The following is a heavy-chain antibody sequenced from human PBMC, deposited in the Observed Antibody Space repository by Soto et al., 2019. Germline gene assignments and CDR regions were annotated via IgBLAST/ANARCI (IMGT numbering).Heavy chain of an antibody. V-gene: IGHV1-69*13. CDR2: IIPIFGTA. Sequence: SVKVSCKASGGTFSSYAISWVRQAPGQGLEWMGGIIPIFGTANYAQKFQGRVTITADESTSTAYMELSSLRSEDTAVYYCARDSAGYCSGGSCFNYFAYWGQGTLVTVSS. J-gene: IGHJ4*02. D-gene: IGHD2-15*01. CDR3: ARDSAGYCSGGSCFNYFAY. CDR1: GGTFSSYA.